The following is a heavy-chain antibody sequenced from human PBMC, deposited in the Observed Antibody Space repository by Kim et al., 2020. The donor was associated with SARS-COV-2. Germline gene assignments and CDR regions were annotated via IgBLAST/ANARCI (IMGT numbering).Heavy chain of an antibody. Sequence: SETLSLTCTVSGGSISSYYWSWIRQPPGKGLEWIGYIYYSGSTNYNPSLKSRVTISVDTSKNQFSLKLSSVTAADTAVYYCARDNGGWFGELLPAFDYYGMDVWGQGTTVTVSS. CDR1: GGSISSYY. D-gene: IGHD3-10*01. V-gene: IGHV4-59*01. CDR3: ARDNGGWFGELLPAFDYYGMDV. CDR2: IYYSGST. J-gene: IGHJ6*02.